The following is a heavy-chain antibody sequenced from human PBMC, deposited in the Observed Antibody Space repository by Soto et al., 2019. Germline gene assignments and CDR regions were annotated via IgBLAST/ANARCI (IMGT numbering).Heavy chain of an antibody. J-gene: IGHJ2*01. V-gene: IGHV1-2*02. CDR2: INPNSGGT. Sequence: QVQLVQSGAEVKKPGASVKVSCKASGYTFTGYYMHWVRQAPGQGLEWMGWINPNSGGTKYAQKFQGRVTLTRGTSISTTYMELSRLRSDDTAVYYCARAWWGRSSLGWYFDLWGRGTLVTVSS. CDR1: GYTFTGYY. D-gene: IGHD2-15*01. CDR3: ARAWWGRSSLGWYFDL.